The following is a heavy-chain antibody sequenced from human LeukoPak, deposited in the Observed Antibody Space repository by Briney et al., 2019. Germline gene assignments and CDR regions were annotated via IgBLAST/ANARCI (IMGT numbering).Heavy chain of an antibody. Sequence: PSETLSLTCTVSGGSISSSSYYWGWIRQPPGKGLEWIGSIYYSGSTYYNPSLKSRVTISVDTSKNQFSLKLSSVTAADTAVYYCARDQQDGQPLVMFDYWGQGTLVTVSS. CDR1: GGSISSSSYY. CDR3: ARDQQDGQPLVMFDY. J-gene: IGHJ4*02. V-gene: IGHV4-39*07. CDR2: IYYSGST. D-gene: IGHD6-13*01.